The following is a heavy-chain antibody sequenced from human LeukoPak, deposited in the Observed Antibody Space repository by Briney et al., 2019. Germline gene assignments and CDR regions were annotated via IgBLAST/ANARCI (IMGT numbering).Heavy chain of an antibody. CDR1: GYSISSGYY. D-gene: IGHD1-1*01. CDR2: IYHSGST. J-gene: IGHJ4*02. Sequence: SETLSLTCAVSGYSISSGYYWGWIRQPPGKGLEWIGSIYHSGSTYYNPSLRSRVTISVDTSKNQFSLKLSSVTAADTAVYYCAREWNGNYFDYWGQGTLVTVSS. V-gene: IGHV4-38-2*02. CDR3: AREWNGNYFDY.